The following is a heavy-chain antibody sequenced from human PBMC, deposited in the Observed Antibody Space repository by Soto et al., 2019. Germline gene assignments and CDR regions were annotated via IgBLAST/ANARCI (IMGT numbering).Heavy chain of an antibody. CDR3: ARGRSGSYSFFDYYYGMDV. V-gene: IGHV4-4*07. Sequence: SETLSLTCTVSGGSMSSYHWSWIRQPAGKGLEWIGRIYTSGSTNYNPSLKSRVTMSVDTSKNQFSLKLSSVTAADTAVYYCARGRSGSYSFFDYYYGMDVWGQGTTVTVSS. CDR2: IYTSGST. J-gene: IGHJ6*02. D-gene: IGHD1-26*01. CDR1: GGSMSSYH.